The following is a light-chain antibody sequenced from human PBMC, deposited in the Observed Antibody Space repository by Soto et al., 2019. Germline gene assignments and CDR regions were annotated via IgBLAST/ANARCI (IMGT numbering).Light chain of an antibody. Sequence: QSVLTQPHSASGAPGQRVTISCSGSSSNIGTSSVHCFQQLPGAAPKLLISTTNQRPSGVPERFSGSKSGTSASLAISGLQSEDEADYYCAAWDDSLNGHVFGTGTKVTVL. CDR1: SSNIGTSS. CDR3: AAWDDSLNGHV. CDR2: TTN. J-gene: IGLJ1*01. V-gene: IGLV1-44*01.